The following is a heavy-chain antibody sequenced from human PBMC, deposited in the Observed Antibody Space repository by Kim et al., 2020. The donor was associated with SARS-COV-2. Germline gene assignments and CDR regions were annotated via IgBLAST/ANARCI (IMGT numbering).Heavy chain of an antibody. J-gene: IGHJ5*02. CDR2: ISYEGSTQ. D-gene: IGHD1-26*01. CDR1: STYT. V-gene: IGHV3-30*03. Sequence: STYTMNWVRQVPGKGLEWVSLISYEGSTQRYTDSVKGRFTVSRDNSKNILFLQMNSLRPEDTAVYYCARNLVGDTDLGPWGQGTLVTVSS. CDR3: ARNLVGDTDLGP.